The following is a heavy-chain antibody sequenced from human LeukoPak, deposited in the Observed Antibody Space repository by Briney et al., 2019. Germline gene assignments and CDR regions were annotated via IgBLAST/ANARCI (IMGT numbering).Heavy chain of an antibody. CDR3: ARGDYTQSYYYYYYMDV. V-gene: IGHV3-21*01. Sequence: GGSLRLSCAASGFTFSSYGMHWVRQAPGKGLEWVSSISSSSSYIYYADSVKGRFTISRDNAKNSLYLQMNSLRAEDTAVYYCARGDYTQSYYYYYYMDVWGKGTTVTVSS. CDR2: ISSSSSYI. CDR1: GFTFSSYG. D-gene: IGHD4-17*01. J-gene: IGHJ6*03.